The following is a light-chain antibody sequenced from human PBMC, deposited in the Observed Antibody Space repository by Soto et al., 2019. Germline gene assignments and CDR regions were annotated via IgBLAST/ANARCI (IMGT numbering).Light chain of an antibody. Sequence: DIQLTQSPSFLSASVGDRVSITCRASQGIYSYLAWYQQKPGKAPKLLIYAASTLQNGVPSRFSGSGSGTDFTLTSSSLHPEDFATYYRQQLNTYPTFGGGTKVEIK. CDR3: QQLNTYPT. CDR1: QGIYSY. CDR2: AAS. J-gene: IGKJ4*01. V-gene: IGKV1-9*01.